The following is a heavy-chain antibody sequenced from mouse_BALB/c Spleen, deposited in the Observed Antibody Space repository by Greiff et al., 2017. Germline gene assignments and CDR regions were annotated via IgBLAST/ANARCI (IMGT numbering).Heavy chain of an antibody. CDR1: GYSITSDYA. D-gene: IGHD1-1*02. J-gene: IGHJ3*01. V-gene: IGHV3-2*02. CDR2: ISYSGST. CDR3: ASGGYWFAY. Sequence: EVKLVESGPGLVKPSQSLSLTCTVTGYSITSDYAWNWIRQFPGNKLEWMGYISYSGSTSYNPSLKSRISITRDTSKNQFFLQLNSVTTEDTATYYCASGGYWFAYWGQGTLVTVSA.